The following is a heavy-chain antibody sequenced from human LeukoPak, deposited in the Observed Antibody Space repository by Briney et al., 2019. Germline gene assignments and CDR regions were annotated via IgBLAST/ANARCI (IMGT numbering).Heavy chain of an antibody. J-gene: IGHJ4*02. CDR2: ISGSGGST. CDR1: GFTFSSYA. D-gene: IGHD2-15*01. CDR3: ARQIGYCSDGNCYFDY. V-gene: IGHV3-23*01. Sequence: AGGSLRLSCAASGFTFSSYAMSWVRQAPGKGLEWVSGISGSGGSTYYADSVKGRFTISRDNSKNTEYLQMNSLRAEDTAVYHCARQIGYCSDGNCYFDYWGQGTLVTVSS.